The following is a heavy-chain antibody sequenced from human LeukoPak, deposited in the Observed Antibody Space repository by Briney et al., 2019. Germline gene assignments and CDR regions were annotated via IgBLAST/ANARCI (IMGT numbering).Heavy chain of an antibody. CDR3: ARASWHYDSSGYYSH. Sequence: GGSLRLSCAASGFTFSSYSMNWVRQAPGKGLEWVSSISSSSSYIYYVDSVKGRFTISRDNAKNSLYLQMNSLRAEDTAVYYCARASWHYDSSGYYSHWGQGTLVTVSS. CDR2: ISSSSSYI. J-gene: IGHJ4*02. D-gene: IGHD3-22*01. CDR1: GFTFSSYS. V-gene: IGHV3-21*01.